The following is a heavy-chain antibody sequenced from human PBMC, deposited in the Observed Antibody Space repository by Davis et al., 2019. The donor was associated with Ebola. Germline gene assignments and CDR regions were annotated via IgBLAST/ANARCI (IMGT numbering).Heavy chain of an antibody. J-gene: IGHJ4*02. CDR1: GYSISSGYY. CDR3: AHQRGYSYGFDY. D-gene: IGHD5-18*01. V-gene: IGHV4-38-2*02. Sequence: MPSETLSLTCIVSGYSISSGYYWGWIRQPPGKGLEWIGSIYHSGSTYYNPSLKSRVTISVDTSKNQFSLKLSSVTAADTAVYYCAHQRGYSYGFDYWGQGTLVTVSS. CDR2: IYHSGST.